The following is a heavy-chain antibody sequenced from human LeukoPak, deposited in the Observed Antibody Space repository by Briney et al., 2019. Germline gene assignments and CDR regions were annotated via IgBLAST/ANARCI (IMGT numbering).Heavy chain of an antibody. Sequence: SETLSLTCTVSGGSISSYYWSWLRQPPGKGLEWIGYIYYSGSTNYNPSLKSRVTISVDTSKNQFSLKLSSVTAADTAVYYCARHKGYYYGSGFNDAFDIWGQGTMVTVSS. D-gene: IGHD3-10*01. CDR3: ARHKGYYYGSGFNDAFDI. CDR1: GGSISSYY. V-gene: IGHV4-59*08. CDR2: IYYSGST. J-gene: IGHJ3*02.